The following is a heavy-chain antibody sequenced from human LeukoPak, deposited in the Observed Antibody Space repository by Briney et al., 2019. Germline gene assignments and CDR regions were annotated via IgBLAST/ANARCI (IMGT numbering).Heavy chain of an antibody. D-gene: IGHD3-10*01. CDR3: TRDRVLLWFGESLGYFDY. Sequence: GGSLRLSCAASGFTFSSYSMNWVRQAPGKGLEWVGFIRPKVYGGTIEYAASVTGRFTISRDDSRSIIYLQMNSLKTEDTAVYYCTRDRVLLWFGESLGYFDYWGQGTLVTVSS. V-gene: IGHV3-49*04. CDR1: GFTFSSYS. CDR2: IRPKVYGGTI. J-gene: IGHJ4*02.